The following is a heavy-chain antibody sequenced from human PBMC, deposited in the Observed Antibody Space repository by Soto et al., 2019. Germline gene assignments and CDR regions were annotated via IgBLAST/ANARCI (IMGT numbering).Heavy chain of an antibody. CDR3: AREGSGYNF. Sequence: GASVKVSCHSSGYSFPKYHMNLVRQAHGQGLEWMGGIVPVFGRPNYAQRFRGRLTITADESTSTGYMELISLRSDDTAVYYCAREGSGYNFWGQGTQVTVSS. CDR2: IVPVFGRP. D-gene: IGHD5-12*01. V-gene: IGHV1-69*13. J-gene: IGHJ4*02. CDR1: GYSFPKYH.